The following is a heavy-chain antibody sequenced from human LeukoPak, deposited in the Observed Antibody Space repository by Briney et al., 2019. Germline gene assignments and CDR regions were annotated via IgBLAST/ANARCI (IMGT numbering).Heavy chain of an antibody. CDR2: ISGSGGST. V-gene: IGHV3-23*01. J-gene: IGHJ4*02. D-gene: IGHD6-13*01. CDR3: AKVSEQSGAKYSSSWYYFDY. CDR1: GFTFSSYA. Sequence: PGGSLRLSCAASGFTFSSYAMSWVRQAPGKGLEWVSAISGSGGSTYYAASVTGRSTTSRDNNKNTLYLKMNRLRAENTAVYYCAKVSEQSGAKYSSSWYYFDYWGQGTLVTVPA.